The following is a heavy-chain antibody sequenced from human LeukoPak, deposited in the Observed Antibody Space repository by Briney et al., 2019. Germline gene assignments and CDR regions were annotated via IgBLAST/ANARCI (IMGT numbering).Heavy chain of an antibody. J-gene: IGHJ6*04. CDR1: GGSISSGDYY. V-gene: IGHV4-30-4*01. D-gene: IGHD4-17*01. CDR2: IYYSGST. CDR3: ARGDGDYHNGMDV. Sequence: PPETLSLTCTVSGGSISSGDYYWSWIRQPPGKGLEWIGYIYYSGSTYYNPSLKSRVTISVDTSKNQFSLKLSSVTAADTAVYYCARGDGDYHNGMDVWGKGTTVTVSS.